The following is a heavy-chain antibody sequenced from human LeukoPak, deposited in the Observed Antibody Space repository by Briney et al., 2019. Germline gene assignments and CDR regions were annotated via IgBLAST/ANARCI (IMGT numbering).Heavy chain of an antibody. Sequence: GGSLRLSCAASGFTFDDYGMSWVRQAPGKGLEWVSGINWNGGSTGYADSVKGRFTISRDDAKNSLYLQMNSLRAEDTALYYCARENLADYYDSSGYFDYWGQGTLVTVSS. V-gene: IGHV3-20*04. J-gene: IGHJ4*02. CDR3: ARENLADYYDSSGYFDY. D-gene: IGHD3-22*01. CDR1: GFTFDDYG. CDR2: INWNGGST.